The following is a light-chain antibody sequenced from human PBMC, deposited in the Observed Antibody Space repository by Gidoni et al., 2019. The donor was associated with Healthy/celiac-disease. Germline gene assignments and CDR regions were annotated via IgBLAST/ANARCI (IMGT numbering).Light chain of an antibody. CDR1: HGISSY. V-gene: IGKV1-8*01. J-gene: IGKJ4*01. CDR3: QQYYSYPLT. CDR2: AAS. Sequence: AIRMTQSPSSFSASTGDRVTITCRASHGISSYLAWYQQKPGKAPKLLIYAASPLQSGVPSRFSGSGSGTDFTLTISCLQSEDFATYYCQQYYSYPLTFGGGTKVEIK.